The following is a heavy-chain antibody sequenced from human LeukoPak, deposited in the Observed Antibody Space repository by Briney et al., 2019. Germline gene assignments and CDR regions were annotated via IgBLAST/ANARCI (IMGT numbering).Heavy chain of an antibody. D-gene: IGHD6-13*01. CDR3: ATLGTIAAAGTDYFDC. V-gene: IGHV3-30-3*01. Sequence: QPGRSLRLSCAASGFTFSSYAMHWVRQAPGKGLEWVAVISYDGSNKYYADSVKGRFTISRDNSKNSLYLQMISLRPGDTAVYSCATLGTIAAAGTDYFDCWGQGTLVTVSS. J-gene: IGHJ4*02. CDR1: GFTFSSYA. CDR2: ISYDGSNK.